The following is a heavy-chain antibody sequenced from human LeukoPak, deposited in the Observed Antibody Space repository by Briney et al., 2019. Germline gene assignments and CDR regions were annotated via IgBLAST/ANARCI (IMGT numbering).Heavy chain of an antibody. V-gene: IGHV3-30*09. CDR2: ISYDGSIK. D-gene: IGHD6-19*01. CDR1: GFTFSNFA. CDR3: AKSYDNGWYVCDY. J-gene: IGHJ4*02. Sequence: PGGSLRLSCAASGFTFSNFAMNWVRQAPGKGLEWVAFISYDGSIKSYADSVTGRFAVSRDNTKDTLYLQMNNLRPENTAFYYCAKSYDNGWYVCDYWGQGTLVTVSS.